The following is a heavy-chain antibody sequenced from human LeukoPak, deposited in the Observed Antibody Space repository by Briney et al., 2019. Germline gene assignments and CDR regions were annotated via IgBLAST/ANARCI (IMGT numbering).Heavy chain of an antibody. V-gene: IGHV3-48*02. CDR3: ARDRRYSYGYPNWFDP. CDR1: GFTFRSYS. CDR2: ISGMSSTI. J-gene: IGHJ5*02. Sequence: GGSLRLSCAASGFTFRSYSMNWVRQAPGKGLEWVSFISGMSSTIYYADSVKGRFTISRDNAKNSVYLQMNSLRDEDTAVYYCARDRRYSYGYPNWFDPWGQGTLVTVSS. D-gene: IGHD5-18*01.